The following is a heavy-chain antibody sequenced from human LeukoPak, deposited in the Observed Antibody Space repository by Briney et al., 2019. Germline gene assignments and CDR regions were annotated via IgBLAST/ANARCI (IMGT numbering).Heavy chain of an antibody. V-gene: IGHV3-48*01. CDR2: ISSSSSII. J-gene: IGHJ4*02. Sequence: PGGSLRLSCAASGFTFSIYRMNWVRQAPGKGLVWVSYISSSSSIIYYADSVKGRFTISRDNAKNSLYLQMNSLRAEDTAVYYCARDFRSSGDDLDYWGQGTLVTVSS. D-gene: IGHD3-22*01. CDR1: GFTFSIYR. CDR3: ARDFRSSGDDLDY.